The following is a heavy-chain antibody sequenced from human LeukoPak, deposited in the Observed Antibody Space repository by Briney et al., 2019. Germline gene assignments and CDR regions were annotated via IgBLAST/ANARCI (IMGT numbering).Heavy chain of an antibody. CDR3: ARDNCSGGSCHSGFSWFDP. Sequence: GASVKVSCKASGYTFSGYYMHWVRQAPGQGLEWMVWINPNSGGTNYAQKFQGRVTMTRDTSISTAYMELSRLRSDDTAVYYCARDNCSGGSCHSGFSWFDPWGQGTLVTVSS. V-gene: IGHV1-2*02. CDR2: INPNSGGT. D-gene: IGHD2-15*01. J-gene: IGHJ5*02. CDR1: GYTFSGYY.